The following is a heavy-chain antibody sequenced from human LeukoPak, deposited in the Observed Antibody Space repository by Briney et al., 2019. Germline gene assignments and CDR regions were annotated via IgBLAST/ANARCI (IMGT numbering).Heavy chain of an antibody. CDR3: ASWDIVLMVYAM. CDR2: IYYSGST. Sequence: SQTLSLTCTVSGGSISSGGYYWSWLRQHPGKGLEWIGYIYYSGSTYYNPSLKSRVTISVDTSKNQFSLKLSSVTAADTAVYYCASWDIVLMVYAMWGQGTLVTVSS. V-gene: IGHV4-31*03. D-gene: IGHD2-8*01. CDR1: GGSISSGGYY. J-gene: IGHJ4*02.